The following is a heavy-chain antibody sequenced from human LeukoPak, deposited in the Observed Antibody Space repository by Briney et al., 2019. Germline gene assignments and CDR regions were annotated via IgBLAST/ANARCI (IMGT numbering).Heavy chain of an antibody. D-gene: IGHD3-10*01. J-gene: IGHJ5*02. CDR1: GYTFTSYA. CDR3: ALGSGSYGWWFDP. Sequence: ASVKVSCKASGYTFTSYAMHWVRQAPGQRLEWMGWINAGNGNTKYSQKFQGRVTITRDTSASTAYMELSSLRSEDTAVYYCALGSGSYGWWFDPWGQGTLVTVSS. CDR2: INAGNGNT. V-gene: IGHV1-3*01.